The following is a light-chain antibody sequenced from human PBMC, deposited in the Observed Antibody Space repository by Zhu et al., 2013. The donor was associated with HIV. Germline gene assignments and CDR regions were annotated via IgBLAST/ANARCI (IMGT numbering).Light chain of an antibody. Sequence: EIVMTQSPATLSVSPGDRVTLSCRASQSVHGALAWYQQKPGRPPRLLISAASARASGVPARFSGSGSGTEYTLTISSLQSDDFALYYCQQYSDWLPFTFGPGTKLEI. CDR1: QSVHGA. CDR3: QQYSDWLPFT. J-gene: IGKJ3*01. V-gene: IGKV3-15*01. CDR2: AAS.